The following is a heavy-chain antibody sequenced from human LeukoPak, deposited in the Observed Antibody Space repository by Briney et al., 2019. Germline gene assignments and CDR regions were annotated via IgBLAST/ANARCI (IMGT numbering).Heavy chain of an antibody. CDR2: FYHSGIT. Sequence: SETLSLTCTVSGYSLSSGYFWGWIRPPPGKGLEWIGSFYHSGITYYNPSLKSRVTISVEMSKNQFSLKLSSVTAADTAVYYCARSSYCSSTSCYLAPGVYDAFDIWGQGTMVTVSS. V-gene: IGHV4-38-2*02. D-gene: IGHD2-2*01. J-gene: IGHJ3*02. CDR3: ARSSYCSSTSCYLAPGVYDAFDI. CDR1: GYSLSSGYF.